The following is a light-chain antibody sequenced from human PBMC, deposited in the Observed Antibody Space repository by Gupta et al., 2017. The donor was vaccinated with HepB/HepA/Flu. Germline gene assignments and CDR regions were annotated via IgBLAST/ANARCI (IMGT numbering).Light chain of an antibody. CDR3: CSYAGSSTWV. CDR2: EVS. V-gene: IGLV2-23*02. Sequence: QSALTPPASVSGSPGQPTPISCTGTSSDVGSYNLVSWYQQHPGKAPKLMIYEVSKRPSGGSNRFSGSKSGNTASLTISGLQAEDEADYYCCSYAGSSTWVFGGGTKLTVL. CDR1: SSDVGSYNL. J-gene: IGLJ2*01.